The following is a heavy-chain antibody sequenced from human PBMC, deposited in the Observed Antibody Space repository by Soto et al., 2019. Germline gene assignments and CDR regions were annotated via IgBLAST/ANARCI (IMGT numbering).Heavy chain of an antibody. J-gene: IGHJ4*02. CDR3: ARDKITGLFDY. V-gene: IGHV4-34*01. D-gene: IGHD2-8*02. Sequence: QVQLQQWGAGLLKPSETLSPTCAVYGGSFSGYYWTWIRQPPGTGLEWSGEINHSGSTNYNPSLRSRVTISVDTSKNQFSLKLTSVTAADTAVYYCARDKITGLFDYWGQGTLVTVSS. CDR1: GGSFSGYY. CDR2: INHSGST.